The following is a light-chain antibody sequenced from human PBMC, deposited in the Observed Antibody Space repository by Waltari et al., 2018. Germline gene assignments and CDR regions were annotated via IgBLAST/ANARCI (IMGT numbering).Light chain of an antibody. CDR2: DVS. CDR3: SSYTSSSTYV. J-gene: IGLJ1*01. V-gene: IGLV2-14*03. CDR1: SSAVGGYTY. Sequence: QSALTQPASVSGSPGQSITIPCTGTSSAVGGYTYFSSYQQPPGKAPKLLIYDVSNRPSVVSNRFSGSKSGNTASLTISGLQAEDEADYYCSSYTSSSTYVFGTGTKVTVL.